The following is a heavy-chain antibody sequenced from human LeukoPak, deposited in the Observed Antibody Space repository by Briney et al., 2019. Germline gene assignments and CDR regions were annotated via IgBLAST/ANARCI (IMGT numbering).Heavy chain of an antibody. CDR2: IYHSGST. V-gene: IGHV4-4*02. CDR1: GGSISSSNW. J-gene: IGHJ4*02. Sequence: PSETLSLTCAASGGSISSSNWWSWVRQPPGKGLEWIGEIYHSGSTNYNPSLKSRVTISVDKSKNQFSLKLSSVTAADTAVYYCASITMVRGVITHFDYWGQGTLVTVSS. CDR3: ASITMVRGVITHFDY. D-gene: IGHD3-10*01.